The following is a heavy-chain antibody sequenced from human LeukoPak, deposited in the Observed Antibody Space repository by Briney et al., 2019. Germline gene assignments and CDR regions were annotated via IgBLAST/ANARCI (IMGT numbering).Heavy chain of an antibody. V-gene: IGHV4-59*01. J-gene: IGHJ4*02. D-gene: IGHD1-26*01. Sequence: SETLSLTCTVSGGSISSYYWNWIRQPPGKGLEWIGYIYYSGSTNYNPSLKSRVTISVDTSKNQFSLKLSSVTAADTAVYYCARDRRRVGATYFDYWGQGTLVTVSS. CDR2: IYYSGST. CDR3: ARDRRRVGATYFDY. CDR1: GGSISSYY.